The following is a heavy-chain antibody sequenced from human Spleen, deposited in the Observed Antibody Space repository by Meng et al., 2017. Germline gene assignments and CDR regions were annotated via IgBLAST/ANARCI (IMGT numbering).Heavy chain of an antibody. CDR2: IYYSGNT. Sequence: SETLSLTCTVSGGSISSSGYYWGWIRQPPGKGLEWIGSIYYSGNTYYNPSLKSRVTISVDTSKNQFSLKLTSVPTADTAVYYCARLVSGSYAYNCFDPWGQGTLVTVSS. CDR1: GGSISSSGYY. J-gene: IGHJ5*02. V-gene: IGHV4-39*07. CDR3: ARLVSGSYAYNCFDP. D-gene: IGHD1-26*01.